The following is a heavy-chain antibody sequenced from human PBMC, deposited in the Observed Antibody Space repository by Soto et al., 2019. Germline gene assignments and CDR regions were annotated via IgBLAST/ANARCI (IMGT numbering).Heavy chain of an antibody. CDR2: ISPNSGGT. D-gene: IGHD2-15*01. V-gene: IGHV1-2*02. CDR3: TRARYCSGGTCFGNFFDP. J-gene: IGHJ5*02. CDR1: GYTFTGYY. Sequence: QVQLVQSGAEVKKPGASVKVSCKTSGYTFTGYYIHWVRQAPGQGLEWLGWISPNSGGTNYAQRFQGRVTMTRDKSSSIAYMEMNRLTSDDTAVYYCTRARYCSGGTCFGNFFDPWGQGTLVTVSS.